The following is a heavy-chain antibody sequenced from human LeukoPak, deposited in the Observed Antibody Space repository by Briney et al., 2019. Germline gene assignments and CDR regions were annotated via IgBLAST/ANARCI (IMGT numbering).Heavy chain of an antibody. D-gene: IGHD2-2*01. Sequence: PGGSLRLSCAASGLTFSSYAVSWVRQAPGKGLEWVSAISGSGDNAFYADSVKGRFTISRDNSKNTLYLQMNSLRAEDTAVYYCAKDLSSSTPRSRFDYWGQGTLVTVSS. J-gene: IGHJ4*02. CDR2: ISGSGDNA. CDR1: GLTFSSYA. CDR3: AKDLSSSTPRSRFDY. V-gene: IGHV3-23*01.